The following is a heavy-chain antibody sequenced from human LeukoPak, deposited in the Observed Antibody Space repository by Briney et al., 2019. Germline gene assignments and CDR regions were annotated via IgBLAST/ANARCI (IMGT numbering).Heavy chain of an antibody. CDR3: ASVLWFGEGGSWFDL. Sequence: ASVKLSCKASGYTFTSYGISWVRQPPGQGLEWMGWISAYHGNTNYAQKLQGRVTMTTDTSTSTAHMELRGLRSDDTAVYYCASVLWFGEGGSWFDLWGQGTLVPVSS. V-gene: IGHV1-18*01. CDR2: ISAYHGNT. D-gene: IGHD3-10*01. J-gene: IGHJ5*02. CDR1: GYTFTSYG.